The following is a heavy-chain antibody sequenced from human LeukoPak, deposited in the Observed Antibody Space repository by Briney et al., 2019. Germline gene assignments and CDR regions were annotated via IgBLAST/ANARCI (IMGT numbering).Heavy chain of an antibody. V-gene: IGHV4-34*01. CDR1: GGSFSGYY. D-gene: IGHD2-15*01. CDR2: INHGGST. J-gene: IGHJ4*02. CDR3: ARGPSSSVVAEPTEDY. Sequence: SETLSLTCAVYGGSFSGYYWSWIRQPPGKGLEWIGEINHGGSTNYNPSLKSRVTISVDTSKNQFPLKLSSVTAADTAVYYCARGPSSSVVAEPTEDYWGQGTLVTVSS.